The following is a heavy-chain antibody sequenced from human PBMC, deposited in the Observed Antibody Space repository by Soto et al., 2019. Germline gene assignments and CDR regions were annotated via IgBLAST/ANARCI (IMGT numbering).Heavy chain of an antibody. Sequence: GGCLILSCAAAGLTFSSYAMSRVRQGPGKRLEWVSAISGTGGSTYYTDSVKGRFTISRDNAKNTLYLQMNSPRAEDTADYYCAKVRLFLYLNYNYGVDVWGQGTTVTV. CDR3: AKVRLFLYLNYNYGVDV. CDR2: ISGTGGST. J-gene: IGHJ6*02. CDR1: GLTFSSYA. V-gene: IGHV3-23*01. D-gene: IGHD2-15*01.